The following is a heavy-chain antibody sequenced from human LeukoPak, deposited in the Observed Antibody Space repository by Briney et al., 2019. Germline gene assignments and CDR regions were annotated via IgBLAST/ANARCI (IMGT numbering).Heavy chain of an antibody. D-gene: IGHD3-16*02. CDR1: GGTFSSYA. CDR3: ARDPLPITFGGVIVIPSYFDY. Sequence: SVKVSCKASGGTFSSYAISWVRQAPGQGLEWMGGIIPIFGTANYAQKFQGRVTITTDESTSTAYMELRSLRSDDTAVYYCARDPLPITFGGVIVIPSYFDYWGQGTLVTVSS. V-gene: IGHV1-69*05. J-gene: IGHJ4*02. CDR2: IIPIFGTA.